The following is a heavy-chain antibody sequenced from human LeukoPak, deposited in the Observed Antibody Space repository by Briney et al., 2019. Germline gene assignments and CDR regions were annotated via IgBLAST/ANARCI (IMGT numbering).Heavy chain of an antibody. CDR1: GFIFTDYD. CDR2: FGIAGDT. Sequence: RGSLRLSCAASGFIFTDYDLHWVRQPPGKGLEWVSVFGIAGDTYYADSVKGRFTISRDVAKNSLYLQMNNLRAGDTAVYYCVRTNGGTYYDYWGQGTLVTVSS. D-gene: IGHD1-26*01. V-gene: IGHV3-13*01. CDR3: VRTNGGTYYDY. J-gene: IGHJ4*02.